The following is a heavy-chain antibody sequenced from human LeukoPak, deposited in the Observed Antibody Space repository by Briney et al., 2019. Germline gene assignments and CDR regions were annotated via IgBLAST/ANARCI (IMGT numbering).Heavy chain of an antibody. CDR1: GFTFDDYA. V-gene: IGHV3-9*01. CDR2: ISWNSGSI. J-gene: IGHJ4*02. Sequence: QPGRSLRLSCAASGFTFDDYAMHWVRQAPGKGLEWVSGISWNSGSIGYADSVKGRFTISRDNAKNSLYLQMNSLRAEDTAVYYCARESFSGRYPFDYWGQGTLVTVSS. CDR3: ARESFSGRYPFDY. D-gene: IGHD3-10*01.